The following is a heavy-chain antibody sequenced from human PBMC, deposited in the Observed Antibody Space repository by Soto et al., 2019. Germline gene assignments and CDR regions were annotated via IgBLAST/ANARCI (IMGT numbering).Heavy chain of an antibody. Sequence: SGPTLVNPTQTLTLTCTFSGFSLITSGVVVGWIRQPPGKALEWLALIYWNDDKRYSPSLKSRLTITKDTSKNQVVLTMTNMDPVDTATYYCAHNLRFLEINWFDPWGQGTLVTVSS. CDR1: GFSLITSGVV. D-gene: IGHD3-3*01. J-gene: IGHJ5*02. V-gene: IGHV2-5*01. CDR3: AHNLRFLEINWFDP. CDR2: IYWNDDK.